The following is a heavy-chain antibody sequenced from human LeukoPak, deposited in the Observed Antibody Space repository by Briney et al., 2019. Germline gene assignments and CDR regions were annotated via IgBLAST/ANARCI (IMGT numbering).Heavy chain of an antibody. J-gene: IGHJ4*02. CDR3: AKAYHYGSGSSFDY. D-gene: IGHD3-10*01. CDR2: ISSSGGST. V-gene: IGHV3-23*01. CDR1: GFTFSSYA. Sequence: PGGSLRLSCAASGFTFSSYAMSWVRQAPGKGLEWVSAISSSGGSTYYADSVKGRFTISRDNFKNTLYLQMNSLRAEDTAIYYCAKAYHYGSGSSFDYWGQGTLVTVSS.